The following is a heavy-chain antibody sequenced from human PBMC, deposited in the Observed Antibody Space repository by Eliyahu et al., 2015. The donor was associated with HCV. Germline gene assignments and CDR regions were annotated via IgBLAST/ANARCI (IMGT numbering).Heavy chain of an antibody. D-gene: IGHD5-24*01. J-gene: IGHJ3*02. Sequence: EVQLVQSGGEXKEPGESLKISXKGSEXSFPSXWIGWVRQXPGKGLEWMGXXYPGDSNTRYSPTFQGHVTMSADKSTSTAYLQWSSLKASDTAMYYCARRGGREAPDGNDAFDIWGQGTMVTVSS. CDR3: ARRGGREAPDGNDAFDI. V-gene: IGHV5-51*01. CDR2: XYPGDSNT. CDR1: EXSFPSXW.